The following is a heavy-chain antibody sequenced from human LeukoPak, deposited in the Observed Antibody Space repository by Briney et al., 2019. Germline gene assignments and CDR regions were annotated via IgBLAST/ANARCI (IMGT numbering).Heavy chain of an antibody. CDR3: AKDRTPIYYGSGSSDAFDI. CDR2: ISGTGGST. D-gene: IGHD3-10*01. V-gene: IGHV3-23*01. J-gene: IGHJ3*02. CDR1: GFTFSTYA. Sequence: GGSLRLSCAASGFTFSTYAMTWVRQAPGKGLEWVSLISGTGGSTYYADSVKGRFTISRDNSKNTLYLQMNSLRAEDTAVYYCAKDRTPIYYGSGSSDAFDIWGQGTMVTVSS.